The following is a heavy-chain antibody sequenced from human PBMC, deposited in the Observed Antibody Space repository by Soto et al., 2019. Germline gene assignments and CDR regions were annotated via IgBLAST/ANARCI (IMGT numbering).Heavy chain of an antibody. CDR1: GFIFSNYV. CDR3: AREVLWSGYFDY. CDR2: MSYDGTTK. J-gene: IGHJ4*02. D-gene: IGHD2-21*01. V-gene: IGHV3-30-3*01. Sequence: QVQLVESGGGVVQPGRSLRLSCAASGFIFSNYVMYWVRQAPGKGLEWVAFMSYDGTTKYYADSVKGRFTISGDNSKNTLYLQMNNLRPEDTGVYYCAREVLWSGYFDYWGQGTLVTVSS.